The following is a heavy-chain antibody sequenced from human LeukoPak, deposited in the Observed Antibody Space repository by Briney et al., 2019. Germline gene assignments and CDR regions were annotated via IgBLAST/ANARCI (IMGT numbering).Heavy chain of an antibody. D-gene: IGHD3-22*01. CDR3: ARAPSPSYYYDSSGYYFDY. J-gene: IGHJ4*02. V-gene: IGHV1-69*04. CDR2: IIPILGIA. Sequence: SVKVSCKASGYTFTGYYMHWVRQAPGQGLEWMGRIIPILGIANYAQKFQGRVTITADKSTSTAYMELSSLRSEDTAVYYCARAPSPSYYYDSSGYYFDYWGQGTLVTVSS. CDR1: GYTFTGYY.